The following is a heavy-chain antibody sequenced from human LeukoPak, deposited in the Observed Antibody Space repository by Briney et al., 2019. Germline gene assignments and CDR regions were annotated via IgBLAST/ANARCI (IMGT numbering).Heavy chain of an antibody. Sequence: PGGSLRLSCAASGFTFSSYAMSWVRQAPGKGLEWVSAISGSGGSTYYADSVKGRFTISRDNSKNTLYLQMNSLRAVDTAVYYCAKSTERIVVVPAATLDYWGQGTLVTVSS. D-gene: IGHD2-2*01. CDR3: AKSTERIVVVPAATLDY. CDR1: GFTFSSYA. J-gene: IGHJ4*02. CDR2: ISGSGGST. V-gene: IGHV3-23*01.